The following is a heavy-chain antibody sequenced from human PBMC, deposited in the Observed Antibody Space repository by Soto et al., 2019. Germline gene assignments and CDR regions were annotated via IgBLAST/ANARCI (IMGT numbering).Heavy chain of an antibody. J-gene: IGHJ6*02. CDR2: IYSGGST. V-gene: IGHV3-66*01. CDR3: ARDQNELPKYYYYDCMDV. CDR1: GFTVSSNY. D-gene: IGHD2-15*01. Sequence: EVQLVESGGGLVQPGGSLRLSCAASGFTVSSNYMSWVRQAPGKGLEWVSVIYSGGSTYYADSVKGRFTSSRDNSKNTLDQQMNSLRAEDTAVYYCARDQNELPKYYYYDCMDVWGQGTTVTVSS.